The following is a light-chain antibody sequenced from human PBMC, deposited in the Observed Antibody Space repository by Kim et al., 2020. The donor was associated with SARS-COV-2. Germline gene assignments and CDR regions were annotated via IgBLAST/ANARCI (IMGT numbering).Light chain of an antibody. CDR3: QSYDSSNPWV. CDR2: EDH. J-gene: IGLJ3*02. V-gene: IGLV6-57*03. CDR1: RGSIASND. Sequence: KTVTIPCTRSRGSIASNDVQWYQQRPGSAPTTVIYEDHQRPSGVPDRFSGSIDSSSNSASLTISGLKTEDEADYYCQSYDSSNPWVFGGGTQLTVL.